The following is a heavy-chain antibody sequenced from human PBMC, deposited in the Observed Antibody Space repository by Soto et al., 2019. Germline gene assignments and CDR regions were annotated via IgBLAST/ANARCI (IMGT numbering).Heavy chain of an antibody. CDR1: GFTLSSYS. V-gene: IGHV3-21*01. Sequence: PGGSLRLSCAASGFTLSSYSMNWVRQAPGKGLKSVSSISSSSSSIYYADSVQGRYAVSRDNAENSLYLQMKDLRAEDTAAYDCARVRHSYDILTNPKREYYYYVMEVWGEGTTATVSS. J-gene: IGHJ6*04. D-gene: IGHD3-9*01. CDR3: ARVRHSYDILTNPKREYYYYVMEV. CDR2: ISSSSSSI.